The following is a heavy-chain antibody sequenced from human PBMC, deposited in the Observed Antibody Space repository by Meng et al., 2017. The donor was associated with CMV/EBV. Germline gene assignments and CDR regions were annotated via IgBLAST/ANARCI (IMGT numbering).Heavy chain of an antibody. J-gene: IGHJ6*02. D-gene: IGHD2-2*01. CDR1: GYTFTSYY. Sequence: ASVKVSCKASGYTFTSYYMHWVRQAPGQGLEWMGIINPSGGSTSYAQKFQGRVTMTRDTSTSTVYMELSSLRSEDTAVYYCARYEDSIVPAAMRGGAGVDVWGQGTTVTVSS. V-gene: IGHV1-46*01. CDR3: ARYEDSIVPAAMRGGAGVDV. CDR2: INPSGGST.